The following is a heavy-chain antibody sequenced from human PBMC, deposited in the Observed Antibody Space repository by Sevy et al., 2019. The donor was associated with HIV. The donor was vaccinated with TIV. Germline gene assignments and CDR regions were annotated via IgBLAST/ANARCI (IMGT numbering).Heavy chain of an antibody. CDR3: ARGIAAAGPDTYYFDY. V-gene: IGHV3-53*01. CDR1: GFTVSSNY. J-gene: IGHJ4*02. Sequence: GGSLRLSCAASGFTVSSNYMSWVRQAPGKGLEWVSVIYSGGSTYYADSVKGRFTISRDNSKKTLYLQMNSLRAEDTAVYYCARGIAAAGPDTYYFDYWGQGTLVTVSS. D-gene: IGHD6-13*01. CDR2: IYSGGST.